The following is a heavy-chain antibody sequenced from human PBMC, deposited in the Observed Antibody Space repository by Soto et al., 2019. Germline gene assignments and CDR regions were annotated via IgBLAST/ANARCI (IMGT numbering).Heavy chain of an antibody. CDR1: GFTFSSYA. CDR2: ISYDGSNK. J-gene: IGHJ6*01. Sequence: QVQLVESGGGVVQPGRSLRLSCAASGFTFSSYAMHWVRQAPGKGLEWVAVISYDGSNKYYADSVKGRFTISRDNSKNTLYLQMNSLRAEDTAVYYCARELVPAAINYYDYYGMDVW. V-gene: IGHV3-30-3*01. D-gene: IGHD2-2*01. CDR3: ARELVPAAINYYDYYGMDV.